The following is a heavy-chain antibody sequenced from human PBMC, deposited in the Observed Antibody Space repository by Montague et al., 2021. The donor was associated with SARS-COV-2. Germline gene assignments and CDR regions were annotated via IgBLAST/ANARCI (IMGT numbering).Heavy chain of an antibody. V-gene: IGHV4-39*01. CDR3: ARETYTSGWFKQFDY. CDR1: GGSISSSNYY. J-gene: IGHJ4*02. D-gene: IGHD6-19*01. CDR2: IYYSGTT. Sequence: SETLSLTCTVSGGSISSSNYYWGWIRQPPGKGLEGIGSIYYSGTTYYNPSLQSRVTISVDTSKKQFSLKLSSVTAADTAVYYCARETYTSGWFKQFDYWGQGTLVTVSS.